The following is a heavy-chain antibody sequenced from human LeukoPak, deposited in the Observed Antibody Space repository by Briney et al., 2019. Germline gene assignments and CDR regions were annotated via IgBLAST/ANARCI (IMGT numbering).Heavy chain of an antibody. CDR3: ARDRPRYSSGWYLYY. J-gene: IGHJ4*02. CDR1: GLTISDSW. CDR2: LASDETNK. V-gene: IGHV3-74*01. Sequence: GGSLRLSCAASGLTISDSWIHWVRQAPGKGLMWVSRLASDETNKIYANSVKGRFTISRDNAKNTLYLQMNSLRAEDTAVYYCARDRPRYSSGWYLYYWGQGTLVTVSS. D-gene: IGHD6-19*01.